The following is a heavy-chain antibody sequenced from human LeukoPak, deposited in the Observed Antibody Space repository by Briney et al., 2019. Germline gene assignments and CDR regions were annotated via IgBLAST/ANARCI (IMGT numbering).Heavy chain of an antibody. J-gene: IGHJ3*02. CDR3: ARRLNGDETYAFDI. Sequence: SETLSLTCTVSGGSISSGRYYWSWIRQPAGKGLEWIGRIYTSGSTYYNPSLKSRVTISIDTSKNQFSLKLSSVTAADTGVYFCARRLNGDETYAFDIWGQGAMVTVSS. V-gene: IGHV4-61*02. CDR1: GGSISSGRYY. CDR2: IYTSGST. D-gene: IGHD7-27*01.